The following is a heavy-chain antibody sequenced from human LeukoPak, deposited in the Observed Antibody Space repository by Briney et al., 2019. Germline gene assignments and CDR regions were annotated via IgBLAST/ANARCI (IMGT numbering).Heavy chain of an antibody. CDR1: GGSISSYY. V-gene: IGHV4-59*01. Sequence: SETLSLTCTVSGGSISSYYWSWIRQPPGKGLEWIGYIYYSGSTNYNPSLKSRVTISVDTSKNQFPLKLSSVTAADTAVYYCAGMYYYDSSGYFYWGQGTLVTVSS. D-gene: IGHD3-22*01. CDR3: AGMYYYDSSGYFY. J-gene: IGHJ4*02. CDR2: IYYSGST.